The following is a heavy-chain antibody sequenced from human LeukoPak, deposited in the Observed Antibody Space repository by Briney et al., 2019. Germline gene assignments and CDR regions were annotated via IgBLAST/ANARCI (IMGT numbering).Heavy chain of an antibody. CDR3: ARHMRVPFNSYGYPVDY. CDR2: IYPGDSDT. CDR1: EYSFTTYW. D-gene: IGHD5-18*01. J-gene: IGHJ4*02. V-gene: IGHV5-51*01. Sequence: GESLKISCEASEYSFTTYWIGWLRQMPGKGMEYMGIIYPGDSDTRYSPSFQGQVTISADKSISTAYLQWSSLKASDTAMYYCARHMRVPFNSYGYPVDYWGQGTLVTVSS.